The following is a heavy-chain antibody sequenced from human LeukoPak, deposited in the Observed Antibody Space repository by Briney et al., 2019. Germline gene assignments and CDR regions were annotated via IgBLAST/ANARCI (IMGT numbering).Heavy chain of an antibody. CDR3: ARGPGLDMDTAMVTSYFDY. CDR2: IYHSGST. D-gene: IGHD5-18*01. Sequence: SETLSLTCAVSGGSISSGGYSWSWIRQPPGKGLEWIGYIYHSGSTYYNPSLKSRVTISVDRSENQFSLKLSSVTAADTAVYYCARGPGLDMDTAMVTSYFDYWGQGTLVTVSS. J-gene: IGHJ4*02. CDR1: GGSISSGGYS. V-gene: IGHV4-30-2*01.